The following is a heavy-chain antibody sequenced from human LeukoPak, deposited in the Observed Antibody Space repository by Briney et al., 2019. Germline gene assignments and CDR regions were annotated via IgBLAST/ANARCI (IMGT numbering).Heavy chain of an antibody. CDR3: ARETNRGYSYGFRPANWFDP. CDR1: GFTFSSYW. Sequence: PGGSLRLSCAASGFTFSSYWMSWVRQAPGKGLEWVANIKQDGSEKYYVDSVKGRFTISRDNAKNTLYLQMNSLRAEDTAVYYCARETNRGYSYGFRPANWFDPWGQGTLVTVSS. CDR2: IKQDGSEK. V-gene: IGHV3-7*01. D-gene: IGHD5-18*01. J-gene: IGHJ5*02.